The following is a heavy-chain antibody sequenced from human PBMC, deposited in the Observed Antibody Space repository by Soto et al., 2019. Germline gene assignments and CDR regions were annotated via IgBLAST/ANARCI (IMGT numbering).Heavy chain of an antibody. J-gene: IGHJ4*02. Sequence: GGSLRLSCAASGFTFSSYAMHWVRQAPGKGLEWVAVISYDGSNKYYADSVKGRFTISRDNSKNTLYLQMNSLRAEDTAVYYCARGAAADDYFDYWGQGTLVTVSS. V-gene: IGHV3-30-3*01. CDR2: ISYDGSNK. CDR1: GFTFSSYA. CDR3: ARGAAADDYFDY. D-gene: IGHD6-13*01.